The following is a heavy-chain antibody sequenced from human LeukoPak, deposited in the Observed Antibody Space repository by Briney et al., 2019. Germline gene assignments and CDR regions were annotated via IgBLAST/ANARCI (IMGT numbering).Heavy chain of an antibody. CDR3: ARLTVRGYYDSSGYPSDAFDI. D-gene: IGHD3-22*01. V-gene: IGHV5-51*01. CDR1: GYSFTSCS. CDR2: IYPGDSDT. Sequence: GESLKISCKGSGYSFTSCSIGWVRQMPGKGLEWMGIIYPGDSDTRYGPSFQGQVTISADKSISTAYLQWSSLKASDTAMYYCARLTVRGYYDSSGYPSDAFDIWGQGTMVTVSS. J-gene: IGHJ3*02.